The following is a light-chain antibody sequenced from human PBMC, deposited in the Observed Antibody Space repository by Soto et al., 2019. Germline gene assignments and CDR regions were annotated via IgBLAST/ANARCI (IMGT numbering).Light chain of an antibody. J-gene: IGKJ1*01. CDR3: QQYGSSPRT. Sequence: EIVLTPSPATLSLSPGGRATLSCRASQSVSSYLAWYQQKPGQAPRLLIYDASNRATGIPARFSGSGSGTDFTLTISRLEPEDFAVYYCQQYGSSPRTFGQGTKVDI. CDR2: DAS. CDR1: QSVSSY. V-gene: IGKV3-20*01.